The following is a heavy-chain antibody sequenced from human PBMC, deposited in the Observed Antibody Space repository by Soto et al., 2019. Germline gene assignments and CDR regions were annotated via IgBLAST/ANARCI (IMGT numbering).Heavy chain of an antibody. D-gene: IGHD2-8*01. CDR3: TKSRMGIMVYGFGGMDV. J-gene: IGHJ6*02. CDR2: IRGSGHGT. Sequence: GGSLTPSCAVSGFTVNSHSMSCVRPAQREGVEWVASIRGSGHGTYSRDSVKSRFTISRDSTSSTLFLQRNNLRGEDTAVYFCTKSRMGIMVYGFGGMDVWGQGTTVTVSS. CDR1: GFTVNSHS. V-gene: IGHV3-23*01.